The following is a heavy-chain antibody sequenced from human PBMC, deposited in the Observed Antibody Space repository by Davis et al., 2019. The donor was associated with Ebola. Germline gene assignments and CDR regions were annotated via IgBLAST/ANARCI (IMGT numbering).Heavy chain of an antibody. CDR3: ARIFNTGVGGRGFFEI. V-gene: IGHV4-39*01. Sequence: PSETLSLTCTVSGDSISRSDYYWGWIRQPPGKGLEWVGTISYSGGTDYSPSLQSRVIISVDTSKTQFSLMLSSVTAADAALYYCARIFNTGVGGRGFFEIWGRGTKVTVSS. CDR2: ISYSGGT. CDR1: GDSISRSDYY. J-gene: IGHJ3*02. D-gene: IGHD1-26*01.